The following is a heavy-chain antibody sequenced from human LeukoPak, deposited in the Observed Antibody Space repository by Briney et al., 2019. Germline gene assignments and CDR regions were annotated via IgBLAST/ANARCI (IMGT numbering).Heavy chain of an antibody. CDR2: IDWNSGRI. CDR1: GFTFSSYA. V-gene: IGHV3-9*01. J-gene: IGHJ1*01. Sequence: GGSLRLSCAASGFTFSSYAMHWVRQAPGKGLEWVSGIDWNSGRIGYADSVKGRFTISRDNAKNSLYLQMNSLRAEDTAVYYCARDVYYYGSVGGLSAEYFQHWGQGTLVTVSS. D-gene: IGHD3-10*01. CDR3: ARDVYYYGSVGGLSAEYFQH.